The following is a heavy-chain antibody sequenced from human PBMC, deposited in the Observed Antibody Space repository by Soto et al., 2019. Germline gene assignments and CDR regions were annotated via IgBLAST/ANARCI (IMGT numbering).Heavy chain of an antibody. CDR3: ARRERAAGTDWWFDP. D-gene: IGHD6-13*01. V-gene: IGHV4-39*01. CDR1: GGSSSSSSFH. CDR2: IYYSGST. Sequence: QLQLQESGPGLVKPSETLSLTCTVSGGSSSSSSFHWGWIRQPPGKGLGWIGSIYYSGSTYYSPYLKSRVTISVDTSKNQFSLKLSSVTAADPAVYYCARRERAAGTDWWFDPWGQGTLVTVSS. J-gene: IGHJ5*02.